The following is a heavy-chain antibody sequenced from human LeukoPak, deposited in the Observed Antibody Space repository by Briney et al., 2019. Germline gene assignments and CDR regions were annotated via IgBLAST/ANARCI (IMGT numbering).Heavy chain of an antibody. CDR1: GFTFSSYS. J-gene: IGHJ4*02. CDR2: ISSSSSYI. Sequence: GGALRLSCAASGFTFSSYSMNWVRQAPGKGLEWVSSISSSSSYIYYADSVKGRFTISRDNAKNSLYLQMNSLRAEDTAVYYCARARTVVDSIPDYWGQGTLVTVST. CDR3: ARARTVVDSIPDY. D-gene: IGHD4-23*01. V-gene: IGHV3-21*01.